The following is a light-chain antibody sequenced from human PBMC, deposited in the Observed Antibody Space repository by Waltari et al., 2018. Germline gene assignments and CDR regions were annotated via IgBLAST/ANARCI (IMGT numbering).Light chain of an antibody. CDR1: SSDVGAYNY. J-gene: IGLJ2*01. Sequence: QSALTQPASVSGSPGQSITISCTGTSSDVGAYNYVSWYQQHPGQAPKLMIYDVTSRPSGVAKRSSGYKSGNTASLTISGLQAEDEADYYCSSYTSSSTPLVFGGGTKLTVL. CDR3: SSYTSSSTPLV. V-gene: IGLV2-14*03. CDR2: DVT.